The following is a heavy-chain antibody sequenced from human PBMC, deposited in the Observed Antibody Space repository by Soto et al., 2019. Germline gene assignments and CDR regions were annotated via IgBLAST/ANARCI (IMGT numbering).Heavy chain of an antibody. J-gene: IGHJ4*02. D-gene: IGHD3-10*01. CDR1: CGSSISGGYY. CDR2: IYYSGST. CDR3: ARGGVVRVDY. Sequence: SETLSLTSTFSCGSSISGGYYRSWIRQHPGKGLEWIGDIYYSGSTYYNPSLKSRVTISVDTSKNQFSLKLSSVTAADTAVYYCARGGVVRVDYWGQGTLVTVSS. V-gene: IGHV4-31*03.